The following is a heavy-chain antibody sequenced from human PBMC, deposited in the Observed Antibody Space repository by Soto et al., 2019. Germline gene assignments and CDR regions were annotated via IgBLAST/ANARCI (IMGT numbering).Heavy chain of an antibody. CDR2: ITDTGGDA. CDR3: ARGSTDSYPGSRIFDF. D-gene: IGHD3-10*01. V-gene: IGHV3-23*01. J-gene: IGHJ4*02. Sequence: SLRLSCVASGLTFGSRALSWVRQAPGEGLQWVSTITDTGGDAKYADSVRGRFVISRDNSKKTLYLQMTSLTAEDSAMYFCARGSTDSYPGSRIFDFWGRGTLVTVSS. CDR1: GLTFGSRA.